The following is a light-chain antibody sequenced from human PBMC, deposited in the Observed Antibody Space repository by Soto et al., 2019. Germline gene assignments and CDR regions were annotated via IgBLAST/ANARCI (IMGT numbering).Light chain of an antibody. CDR2: DAS. CDR1: QSVSSY. CDR3: QQRSNWPLT. Sequence: EIVLTQSPATLSLSPRERATLSCRASQSVSSYLAWYQQKPGQAPRLLIYDASNRATGFPARFSGSGSGTDFTLTISSLEPEDFAVYYCQQRSNWPLTFGGGTKVDI. V-gene: IGKV3-11*01. J-gene: IGKJ4*01.